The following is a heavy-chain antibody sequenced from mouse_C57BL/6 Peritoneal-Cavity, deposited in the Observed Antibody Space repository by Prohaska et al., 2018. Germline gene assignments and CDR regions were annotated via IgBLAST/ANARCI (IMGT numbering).Heavy chain of an antibody. CDR2: IYPSDSET. V-gene: IGHV1-61*01. CDR3: AILWSLYFDV. J-gene: IGHJ1*03. D-gene: IGHD1-1*02. Sequence: PGHALDWIGTIYPSDSETHYNQKFKDKATLTVDKSSSTAYMQLSSLTSDDSAIYYCAILWSLYFDVWGTGTTVTVSS.